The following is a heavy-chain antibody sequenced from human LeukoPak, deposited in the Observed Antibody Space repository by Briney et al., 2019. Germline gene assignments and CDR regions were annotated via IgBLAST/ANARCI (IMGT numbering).Heavy chain of an antibody. D-gene: IGHD5-24*01. CDR1: GFTFSSYS. Sequence: GGSLRLSCAASGFTFSSYSMNWVRQAPGKGLEWLSYITSSSNTIYSADSVRGRFTISRDNAKNSLYLQMHSLRAEDTAVYYCARWGDGYNYLSYWGQGTLVTVSS. CDR3: ARWGDGYNYLSY. J-gene: IGHJ4*02. CDR2: ITSSSNTI. V-gene: IGHV3-48*01.